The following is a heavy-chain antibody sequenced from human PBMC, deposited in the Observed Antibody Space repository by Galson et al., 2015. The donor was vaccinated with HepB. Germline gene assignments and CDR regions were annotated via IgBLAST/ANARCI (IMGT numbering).Heavy chain of an antibody. CDR3: TRDLGGEPGIFFDF. Sequence: SVKVSCKASGYKFTSYYMHWVRQAPGRGLEWMGIINPSGGSTDYAQKFRGRLTMTRDTSTSTAYMELRSLTSDDTAVYYCTRDLGGEPGIFFDFWGQGTLVTVSS. D-gene: IGHD3-16*01. CDR1: GYKFTSYY. J-gene: IGHJ4*02. CDR2: INPSGGST. V-gene: IGHV1-46*01.